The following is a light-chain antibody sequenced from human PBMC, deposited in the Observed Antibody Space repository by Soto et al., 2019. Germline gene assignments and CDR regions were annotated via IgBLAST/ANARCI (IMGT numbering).Light chain of an antibody. V-gene: IGKV3-15*01. CDR2: HAS. Sequence: ETVMTQSPAALSVSPGERATLSCRASQSVSSDVAWYQQKPGQSPRLLIYHASDRATGVPARISGSGSGTEFTLTISSLQSEDFAVYYCQQRSNWITFGQGTRLEIK. J-gene: IGKJ5*01. CDR3: QQRSNWIT. CDR1: QSVSSD.